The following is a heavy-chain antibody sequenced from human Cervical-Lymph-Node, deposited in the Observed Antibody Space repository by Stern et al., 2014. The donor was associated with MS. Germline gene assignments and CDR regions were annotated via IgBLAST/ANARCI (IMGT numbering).Heavy chain of an antibody. D-gene: IGHD3-3*01. CDR3: VLQTLGATY. CDR2: IIPMFGTT. CDR1: GDTFSNYA. V-gene: IGHV1-69*06. Sequence: QVQLVQSGAEVKKPGSSVKVSCKASGDTFSNYAMNWVRQAPGQGLMWMGGIIPMFGTTNHTQPFQGRVTFTADKATNTAFLELTSLISGDTATYYCVLQTLGATYWGQGTLVTVSS. J-gene: IGHJ4*02.